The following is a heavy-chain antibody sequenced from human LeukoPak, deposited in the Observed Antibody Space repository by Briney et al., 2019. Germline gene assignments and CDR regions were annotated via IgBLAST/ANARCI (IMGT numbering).Heavy chain of an antibody. Sequence: SGTLSLTCAVSGGSISSSNWWSWVRQPPGKGLEWIGEIYHSGSTTYNPSLKSRVTISVDKSKNQFSLKLSSVTAADTAVYYCARGLIVKARQYCSSTSCYIHYFDYWGQGTLVTVSS. CDR3: ARGLIVKARQYCSSTSCYIHYFDY. J-gene: IGHJ4*02. CDR2: IYHSGST. CDR1: GGSISSSNW. D-gene: IGHD2-2*01. V-gene: IGHV4-4*02.